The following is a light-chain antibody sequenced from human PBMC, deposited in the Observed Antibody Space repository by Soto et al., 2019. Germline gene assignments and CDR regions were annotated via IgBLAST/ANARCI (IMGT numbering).Light chain of an antibody. CDR2: AAS. V-gene: IGKV1-8*01. CDR1: QGISSY. CDR3: QQYYRYPRT. J-gene: IGKJ1*01. Sequence: AIRMTQSPSSFSASTGDRVTITCRASQGISSYLAWYQQKPGKAPKLLIYAASTLQSGVPSRFSGSGSGTDFTLTISCLQSEEFATYYCQQYYRYPRTFGQGTKVEIK.